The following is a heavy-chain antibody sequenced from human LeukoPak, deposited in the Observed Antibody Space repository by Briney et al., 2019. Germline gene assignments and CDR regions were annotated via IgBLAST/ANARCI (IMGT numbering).Heavy chain of an antibody. CDR3: ARGIRISGYDY. CDR2: ISGSGGST. Sequence: GGSLRLSCAASGFTFSGYAMSWVRQAPGKGLEWVSAISGSGGSTYYADSVKGRFTISRDNSKNTLYLQMNSLRAEDTAVYYCARGIRISGYDYWGQGTLVTVSS. V-gene: IGHV3-23*01. CDR1: GFTFSGYA. J-gene: IGHJ4*02. D-gene: IGHD5-12*01.